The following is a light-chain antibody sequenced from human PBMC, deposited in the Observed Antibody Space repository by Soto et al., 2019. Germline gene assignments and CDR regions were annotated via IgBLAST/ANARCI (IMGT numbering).Light chain of an antibody. V-gene: IGKV1-5*01. CDR2: DAS. CDR1: QRISSW. J-gene: IGKJ2*01. Sequence: DIQMTQSPSTLSASVGDRVTITCRASQRISSWLAWYQQKPGKAPKLLIYDASSLESGVPSRVSGSGSGTEFTLTISILQPDAFETYYCQQYNSYFYTFGQGTKLEIK. CDR3: QQYNSYFYT.